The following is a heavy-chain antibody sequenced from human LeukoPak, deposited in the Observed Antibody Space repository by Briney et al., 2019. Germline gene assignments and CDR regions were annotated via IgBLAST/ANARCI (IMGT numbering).Heavy chain of an antibody. CDR3: ANTYYYDSSGYYYNY. D-gene: IGHD3-22*01. Sequence: SETLSLTCTVSGGSISSYYWSWIRQPAGKGLEWIGRIYTSGSTNYNPSLKSRVTISVDTSKNQFSLKLSSVTAADTAVYYCANTYYYDSSGYYYNYWGQGTLVTVSS. CDR2: IYTSGST. V-gene: IGHV4-4*07. CDR1: GGSISSYY. J-gene: IGHJ4*02.